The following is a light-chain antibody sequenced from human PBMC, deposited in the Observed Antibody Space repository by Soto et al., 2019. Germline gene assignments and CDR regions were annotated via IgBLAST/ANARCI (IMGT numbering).Light chain of an antibody. CDR2: AAS. J-gene: IGKJ1*01. Sequence: DIQMTQSPSSLSASVGDRVTITCRASQSISSYLNWYQQKPGKAPKLLIYAASSLQSGVPSRFSGSGSGTDFTLTISSLQPEDFATYYCQQSYSTPPWTFGQWTKVKIK. CDR1: QSISSY. CDR3: QQSYSTPPWT. V-gene: IGKV1-39*01.